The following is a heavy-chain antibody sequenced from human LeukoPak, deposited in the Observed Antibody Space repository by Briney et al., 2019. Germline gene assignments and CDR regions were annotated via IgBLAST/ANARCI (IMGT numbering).Heavy chain of an antibody. CDR2: INHIFGKA. J-gene: IGHJ6*03. CDR1: GGTFSRYA. D-gene: IGHD2-2*01. V-gene: IGHV1-69*05. CDR3: PRPSSHRIYHYYYIDV. Sequence: SVKVSCKASGGTFSRYAMSGVGQAPGQGGEGMGRINHIFGKANYAQKFQGRVTITTDQSTSTAYMELSSLRSEDTAVYYCPRPSSHRIYHYYYIDVWGKGTTVTVSS.